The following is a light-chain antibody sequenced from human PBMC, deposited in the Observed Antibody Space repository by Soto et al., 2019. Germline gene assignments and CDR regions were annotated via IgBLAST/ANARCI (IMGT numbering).Light chain of an antibody. J-gene: IGKJ1*01. Sequence: EIVLTQSPGSLSLSPGERATLSCRASQSVTSNYLAWYQQKPGQAPRLLIFGASIRDTGVPDRISGSGSGTDFTLTISSLEPEDFAVYYCQQRSNWPPTFGQGTKVDIK. V-gene: IGKV3D-20*02. CDR1: QSVTSNY. CDR2: GAS. CDR3: QQRSNWPPT.